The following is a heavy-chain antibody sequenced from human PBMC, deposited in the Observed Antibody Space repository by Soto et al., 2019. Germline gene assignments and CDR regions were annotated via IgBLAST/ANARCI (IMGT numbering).Heavy chain of an antibody. CDR1: GGSISSGGYY. CDR2: IYYSGST. Sequence: QVQLQESGPGLVKPSQTLSLTCTVSGGSISSGGYYWSWIRQHPGKGLEWIGYIYYSGSTYYNPSLTSRVTISVATSKNQFSLKLSSVTAADTAVYYCARERVVVVTSRGGLDYWGQGTLVTVSS. J-gene: IGHJ4*02. V-gene: IGHV4-31*03. CDR3: ARERVVVVTSRGGLDY. D-gene: IGHD3-22*01.